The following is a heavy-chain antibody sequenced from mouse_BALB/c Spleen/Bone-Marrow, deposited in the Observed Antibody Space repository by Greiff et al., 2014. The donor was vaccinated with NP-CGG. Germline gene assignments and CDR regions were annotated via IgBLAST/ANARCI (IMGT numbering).Heavy chain of an antibody. CDR1: GFTFSSYY. J-gene: IGHJ3*01. Sequence: DVQLVESGGGLVKLGGSLKLSCAASGFTFSSYYMSWVRQTPEKRLELVAAINSNGGSTYYPDTVKGRFTISRDNAKNTLYLQMSSLKSEDTALYYCARREYDYDVFAYWGQGTLVTVSA. CDR2: INSNGGST. CDR3: ARREYDYDVFAY. V-gene: IGHV5-6-2*01. D-gene: IGHD2-4*01.